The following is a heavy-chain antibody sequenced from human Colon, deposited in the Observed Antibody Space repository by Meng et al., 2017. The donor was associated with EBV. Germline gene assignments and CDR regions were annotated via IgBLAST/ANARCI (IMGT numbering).Heavy chain of an antibody. V-gene: IGHV4-30-4*01. Sequence: VRGRGSGRGLGGASQALARRGTGWGGSMGSGNYYWSWSRQPPGKGLEGIGYIHHSGSAYYNPSLKSRVSISVDTSKNQFSLNLNSMTAADTAVYYCASFDHIPRRNYFDYWGQGTLVTVSS. D-gene: IGHD2-21*01. CDR2: IHHSGSA. CDR1: GGSMGSGNYY. CDR3: ASFDHIPRRNYFDY. J-gene: IGHJ4*02.